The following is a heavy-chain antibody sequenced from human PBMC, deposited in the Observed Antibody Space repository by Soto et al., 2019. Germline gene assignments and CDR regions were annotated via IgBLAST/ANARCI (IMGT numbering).Heavy chain of an antibody. CDR3: AKRGVDTFGLSY. CDR1: GLTFSSFW. J-gene: IGHJ4*02. CDR2: INTDGSST. Sequence: EVQLVESGGGLVQPGGSLRLSCAVSGLTFSSFWMQWVRQAPGEGLVWVSRINTDGSSTSYADSVKGRFTISRDNAKNTLYLQMNSLRVEDTAMYYCAKRGVDTFGLSYWGQGTLVTVSS. V-gene: IGHV3-74*01. D-gene: IGHD3-10*01.